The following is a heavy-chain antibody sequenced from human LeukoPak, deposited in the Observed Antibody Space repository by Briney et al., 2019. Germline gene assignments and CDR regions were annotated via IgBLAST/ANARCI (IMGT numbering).Heavy chain of an antibody. CDR3: ATFTDSSLIGAFDI. Sequence: SQTLSLTCTVFGGYIISTAYSWTWIRQPPGKGLEWIGYIYSSGSSYYSPSLKSRVTISVDTSKNQFSVKLSSVTAADTAVYYCATFTDSSLIGAFDIWGQGTMVTVSS. V-gene: IGHV4-30-4*07. CDR1: GGYIISTAYS. D-gene: IGHD3-22*01. CDR2: IYSSGSS. J-gene: IGHJ3*02.